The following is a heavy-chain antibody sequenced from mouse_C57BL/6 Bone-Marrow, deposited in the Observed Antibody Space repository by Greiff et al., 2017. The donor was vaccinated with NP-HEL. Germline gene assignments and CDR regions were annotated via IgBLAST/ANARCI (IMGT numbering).Heavy chain of an antibody. CDR2: IDPENGDT. CDR3: TTSVDSRAY. Sequence: VQLQQSGAELVRPGASVKLSCTASGFNIKDDYMHWVKQRPEQGLEWIGWIDPENGDTEYASKFQGTATITADTSSNTAYLQLSSLTSEDTAVYYCTTSVDSRAYWGQGTLVTVSA. CDR1: GFNIKDDY. J-gene: IGHJ3*01. V-gene: IGHV14-4*01.